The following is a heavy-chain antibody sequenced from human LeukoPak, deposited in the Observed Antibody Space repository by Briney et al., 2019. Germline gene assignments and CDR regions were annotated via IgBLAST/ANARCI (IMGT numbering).Heavy chain of an antibody. CDR1: GYTFTSYS. V-gene: IGHV1-46*01. Sequence: ASVKVSCKASGYTFTSYSIYWVRQAPGQGLEWMGIINPGGGSTSNAQKFQGRVTMTRDTSTSTVYMELSSLRSEDTAVYYCARDIEPDCSTTSCYIKAFDMWGQGTMVTVSS. J-gene: IGHJ3*02. CDR2: INPGGGST. CDR3: ARDIEPDCSTTSCYIKAFDM. D-gene: IGHD2-2*02.